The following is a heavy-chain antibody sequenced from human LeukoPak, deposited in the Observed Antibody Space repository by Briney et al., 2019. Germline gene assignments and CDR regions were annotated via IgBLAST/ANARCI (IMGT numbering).Heavy chain of an antibody. V-gene: IGHV1-69*13. CDR2: TIPIFGTA. D-gene: IGHD2-2*01. J-gene: IGHJ6*02. CDR1: GGTFSSYA. Sequence: ASVKVSCKASGGTFSSYAISWVRQAPGQGLEWMGGTIPIFGTANYAQKFQGRVTITADESTSTAYMELSSLRSEDTAVYYCARDPRVVVVPAALPVYYYYGMDVWGQGTTVTVSS. CDR3: ARDPRVVVVPAALPVYYYYGMDV.